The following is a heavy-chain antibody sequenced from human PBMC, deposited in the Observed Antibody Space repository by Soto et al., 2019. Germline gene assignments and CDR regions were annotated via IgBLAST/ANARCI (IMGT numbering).Heavy chain of an antibody. D-gene: IGHD1-26*01. CDR1: GYTFTSYA. J-gene: IGHJ6*02. CDR2: ISAYNGNT. CDR3: ARIGGSYYVDYYGMDV. V-gene: IGHV1-18*01. Sequence: GASVKVSCKASGYTFTSYAISWVRQAPGQGLEWMGWISAYNGNTNYAQKLQGRVTMTTDTSTSTAYMELRSLRSDDTAVYYCARIGGSYYVDYYGMDVWGQGTTVTVSS.